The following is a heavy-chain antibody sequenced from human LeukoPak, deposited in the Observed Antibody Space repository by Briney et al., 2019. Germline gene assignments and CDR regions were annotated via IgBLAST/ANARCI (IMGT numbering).Heavy chain of an antibody. Sequence: GGSLRLSCAASGFTFSSYGMHWVRQAPGKGLEWVAFISYDGSNKHYADSVKGRFTISRDNSKNTLYLQMNSLRAEDTAVYYCAKPYSSGWSYYFDYWGQGTLVTVSS. CDR2: ISYDGSNK. D-gene: IGHD6-19*01. V-gene: IGHV3-30*18. J-gene: IGHJ4*02. CDR1: GFTFSSYG. CDR3: AKPYSSGWSYYFDY.